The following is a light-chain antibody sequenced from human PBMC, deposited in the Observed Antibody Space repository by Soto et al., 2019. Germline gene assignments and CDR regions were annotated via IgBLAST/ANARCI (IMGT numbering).Light chain of an antibody. V-gene: IGKV1-39*01. Sequence: DIERKEFTSSLSTSLEERNTMTSRASQSISSYLNWYQQKPGKAPERLIYAASTLQSGVPSRFSGSGSGTDCTLTISSLQPEDFATYYCQLSYTIPVSFG. CDR1: QSISSY. J-gene: IGKJ2*03. CDR3: QLSYTIPVS. CDR2: AAS.